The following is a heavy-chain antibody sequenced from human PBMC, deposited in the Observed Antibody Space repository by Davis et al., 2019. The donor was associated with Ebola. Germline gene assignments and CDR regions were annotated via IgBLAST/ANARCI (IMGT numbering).Heavy chain of an antibody. D-gene: IGHD6-6*01. V-gene: IGHV3-15*01. CDR1: GFTFSKAW. CDR3: ATEVEYSRISAKLDV. J-gene: IGHJ6*04. CDR2: IKSKTDGGTI. Sequence: GESLKISCAASGFTFSKAWMSWVRQAPGKGLEWVGRIKSKTDGGTIDYAAPVKGRFTISRDDSKNTLYLQMNSLKTEDTAVYYCATEVEYSRISAKLDVWGKGTTVTVSS.